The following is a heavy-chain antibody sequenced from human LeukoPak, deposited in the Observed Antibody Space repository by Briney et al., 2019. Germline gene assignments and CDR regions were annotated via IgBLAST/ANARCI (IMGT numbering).Heavy chain of an antibody. D-gene: IGHD3-10*01. V-gene: IGHV3-48*03. Sequence: GGSLRLSCAASGFTFSSYEMNWVRQAPGKGLEWVSYISSSASTIYYADSVKGRFTISRDNAKNSLYLQMNSLRAEDTAVYYCARDRITMVRGVRSALDYWGQGTLVTVSS. CDR3: ARDRITMVRGVRSALDY. CDR1: GFTFSSYE. J-gene: IGHJ4*02. CDR2: ISSSASTI.